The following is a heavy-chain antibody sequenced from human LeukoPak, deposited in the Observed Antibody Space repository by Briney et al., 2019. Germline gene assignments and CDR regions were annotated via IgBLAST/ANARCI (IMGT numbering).Heavy chain of an antibody. CDR2: IYPGDSDT. CDR1: GYSFTSYW. Sequence: GESLQISCKGSGYSFTSYWIGWVRQMPGKGLEWMGIIYPGDSDTRYSPSFQGQVTISADKSISTAYLQWSSLKASDTAMYYCARGYCSSTSCSPTGIFDYWGQGTLVTVSS. V-gene: IGHV5-51*01. CDR3: ARGYCSSTSCSPTGIFDY. J-gene: IGHJ4*02. D-gene: IGHD2-2*01.